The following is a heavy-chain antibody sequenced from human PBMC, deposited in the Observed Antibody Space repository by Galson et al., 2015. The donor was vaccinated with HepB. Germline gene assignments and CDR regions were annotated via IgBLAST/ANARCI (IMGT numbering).Heavy chain of an antibody. CDR2: ISYDGSNK. CDR1: GFTFSSYA. CDR3: AKLNWGSSGYFDY. Sequence: SLRLSCAASGFTFSSYAMHWVRQAPGKGLEWVAVISYDGSNKYYADSVKGRFTISRDNSKNTLYLQMNSLRAEDTALYYCAKLNWGSSGYFDYWGQGTLVTVSS. D-gene: IGHD7-27*01. J-gene: IGHJ4*02. V-gene: IGHV3-30-3*02.